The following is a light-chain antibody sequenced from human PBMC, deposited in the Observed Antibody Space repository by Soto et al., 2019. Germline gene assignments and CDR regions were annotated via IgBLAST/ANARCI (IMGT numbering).Light chain of an antibody. CDR2: GAS. CDR3: QQYGSSPWT. Sequence: EIVLTQSPGTLSLSPGERATLSCRASQSVSSSYLAWYQQKPGQAPRLLIYGASSRATGIPDRFSASGSGTDFTLTISRLEPADFDMYYCQQYGSSPWTFGQGTKVEIK. CDR1: QSVSSSY. V-gene: IGKV3-20*01. J-gene: IGKJ1*01.